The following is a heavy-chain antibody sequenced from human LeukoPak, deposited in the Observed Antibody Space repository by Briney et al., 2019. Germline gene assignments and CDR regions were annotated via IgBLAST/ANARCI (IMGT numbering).Heavy chain of an antibody. V-gene: IGHV3-23*01. CDR1: GFTFSSYA. J-gene: IGHJ4*02. CDR2: ISGSGGST. Sequence: GGSLRLSCAASGFTFSSYAMSWVRQAPGKGLEWVSAISGSGGSTYYADSVKGRFTISRDNSKNTLYLQMNSLRAEDTAVYYCAKETWMVRGVITGSDYWGQGTLVTVSS. D-gene: IGHD3-10*01. CDR3: AKETWMVRGVITGSDY.